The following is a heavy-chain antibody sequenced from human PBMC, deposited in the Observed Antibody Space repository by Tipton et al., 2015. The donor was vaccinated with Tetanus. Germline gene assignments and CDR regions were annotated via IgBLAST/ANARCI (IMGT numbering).Heavy chain of an antibody. D-gene: IGHD2-15*01. CDR2: LWFDGGDE. CDR1: GYTFTNYG. CDR3: ARELDCSGGGCYSYGLDV. Sequence: QVQLVQSGPEVKEPGASVKVSCKAFGYTFTNYGIHWVRQAPGQGLEWLAVLWFDGGDEYYADSVKGRFTISRDNSKNTVYLQMNSLRAEDTAVYYCARELDCSGGGCYSYGLDVWGQGTTVTVSS. J-gene: IGHJ6*02. V-gene: IGHV3-33*01.